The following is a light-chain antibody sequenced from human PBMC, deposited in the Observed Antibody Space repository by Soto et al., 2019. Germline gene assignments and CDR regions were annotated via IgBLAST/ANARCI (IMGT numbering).Light chain of an antibody. J-gene: IGKJ1*01. V-gene: IGKV1-5*03. CDR2: KAS. CDR1: HSISDW. Sequence: DIQMTQSPSTLSASVGDRVTITCRASHSISDWVAWYQQKPGKAPKLLIYKASTLKSGVPSRFSGSGSGTEFTLTISRLEPEDSAVYYCHQYASSTGTFGQGTKVDIK. CDR3: HQYASSTGT.